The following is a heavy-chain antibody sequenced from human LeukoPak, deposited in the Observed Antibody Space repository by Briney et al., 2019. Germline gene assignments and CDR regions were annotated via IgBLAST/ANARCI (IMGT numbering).Heavy chain of an antibody. Sequence: ASVKVSCKASGYTFTGYYMHWVRQAPGQGLEWMGWINPNSGGTNYAQKFQGRVTMTRDTSISTAYMELRSLRSDDTAVYYCARAGLLWFGVLDYWGQGTLVTVSS. CDR1: GYTFTGYY. CDR3: ARAGLLWFGVLDY. CDR2: INPNSGGT. D-gene: IGHD3-10*01. V-gene: IGHV1-2*02. J-gene: IGHJ4*02.